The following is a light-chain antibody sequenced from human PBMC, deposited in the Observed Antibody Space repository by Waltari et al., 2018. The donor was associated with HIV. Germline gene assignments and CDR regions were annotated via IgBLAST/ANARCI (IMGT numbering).Light chain of an antibody. Sequence: EIVMTQSPATLSVSPGERATLSCRASQSVSSKLAWYHQKPGQAPRLLIYGASTRATGISARFSGSAAWTEVTLTRSSLQSEDFAVYYCQQYNNWPPTWTFGQGTKVEIK. V-gene: IGKV3-15*01. CDR2: GAS. CDR3: QQYNNWPPTWT. J-gene: IGKJ1*01. CDR1: QSVSSK.